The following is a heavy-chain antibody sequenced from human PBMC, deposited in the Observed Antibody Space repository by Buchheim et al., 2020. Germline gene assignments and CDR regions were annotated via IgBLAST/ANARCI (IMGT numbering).Heavy chain of an antibody. V-gene: IGHV4-34*01. D-gene: IGHD3-10*01. J-gene: IGHJ5*02. CDR2: INHSGST. CDR1: GGSFSGYY. Sequence: QVQLQQWGAGLLKPSETLSLTCAVYGGSFSGYYWSWIRQPPGKGLEWIGEINHSGSTNYNPSLKSRVTISVDTSKNQFSLKLSSVTAADTAVYYCARGPYYYGSGRQTHNWFDPWGQGTL. CDR3: ARGPYYYGSGRQTHNWFDP.